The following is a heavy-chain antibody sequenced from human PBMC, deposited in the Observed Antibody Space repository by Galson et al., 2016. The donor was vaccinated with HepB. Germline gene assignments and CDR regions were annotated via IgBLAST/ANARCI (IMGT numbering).Heavy chain of an antibody. Sequence: SLRLSCAASGFTFRTAMSWVRQAPGKGLEWVSGISGSAGITYYGGSVKSRFTISRDKSKNTLYLQMNSLRADDTGTYYCVKGGSYGVPFDYWGEGTLVTVSS. V-gene: IGHV3-23*01. J-gene: IGHJ4*02. CDR1: GFTFRTA. CDR2: ISGSAGIT. CDR3: VKGGSYGVPFDY. D-gene: IGHD3-16*01.